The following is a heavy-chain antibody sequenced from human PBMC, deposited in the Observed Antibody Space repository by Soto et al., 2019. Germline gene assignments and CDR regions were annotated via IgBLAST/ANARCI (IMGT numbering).Heavy chain of an antibody. D-gene: IGHD2-15*01. Sequence: GGSLRLSCAASGFTFSNYGMHWVRQAPGKGLEWVAVISYGGSNVYYADSVKGRFTVSRDNSKNTLYLLMNSLRAEDTAVYYCAKEFVVVVAAVDYWGQGTLVTVSS. CDR3: AKEFVVVVAAVDY. CDR1: GFTFSNYG. CDR2: ISYGGSNV. J-gene: IGHJ4*02. V-gene: IGHV3-30*18.